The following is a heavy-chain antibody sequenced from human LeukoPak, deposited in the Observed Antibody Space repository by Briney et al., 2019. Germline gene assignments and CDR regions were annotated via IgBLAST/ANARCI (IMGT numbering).Heavy chain of an antibody. J-gene: IGHJ4*02. D-gene: IGHD3-3*01. CDR3: ARRTARRFLEWLYLD. Sequence: PSETLSLTCTVSGGSISSSSYYWGWIRQPPGKGLEWIGSIYYSGSTYYNPSLKSRVTISVDTSKNQFSLKLSSVTAADTAVYYCARRTARRFLEWLYLDWGQGTLVTVSS. CDR1: GGSISSSSYY. V-gene: IGHV4-39*01. CDR2: IYYSGST.